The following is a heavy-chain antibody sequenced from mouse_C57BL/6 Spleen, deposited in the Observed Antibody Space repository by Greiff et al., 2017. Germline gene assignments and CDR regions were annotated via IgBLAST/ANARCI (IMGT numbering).Heavy chain of an antibody. CDR3: ARDGAYYGSSWFAY. CDR1: GFTFSSYA. D-gene: IGHD1-1*01. Sequence: VQLQQSGGGLVKPGGSLKLSCAASGFTFSSYAMSWVRQTPEKRLEWVATISDGGSYTYYPDNVKGRFTISRDNAKNNLYLQMSHLKSEDTAMYYCARDGAYYGSSWFAYWGQGTLVTVSA. J-gene: IGHJ3*01. V-gene: IGHV5-4*01. CDR2: ISDGGSYT.